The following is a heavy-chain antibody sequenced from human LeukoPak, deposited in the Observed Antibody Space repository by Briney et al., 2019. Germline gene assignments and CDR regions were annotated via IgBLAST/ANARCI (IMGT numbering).Heavy chain of an antibody. CDR3: ARVSPFNYYDSSGYNWFDP. Sequence: ASVKVSCKASGGTFSSYAISWVRQAPGQGLEWMGWISAYNGNTNYAQKPQGRVTMTTDTSTSTAYMELRSLRSDDTAVYYCARVSPFNYYDSSGYNWFDPWGQGTLVTVSS. V-gene: IGHV1-18*01. CDR1: GGTFSSYA. CDR2: ISAYNGNT. D-gene: IGHD3-22*01. J-gene: IGHJ5*02.